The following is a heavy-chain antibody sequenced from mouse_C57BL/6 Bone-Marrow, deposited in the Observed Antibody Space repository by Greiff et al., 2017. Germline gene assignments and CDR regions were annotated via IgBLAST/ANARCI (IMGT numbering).Heavy chain of an antibody. J-gene: IGHJ4*01. CDR1: GYAFSSYW. D-gene: IGHD2-3*01. V-gene: IGHV1-80*01. Sequence: QVHVKQSGAELVKPGASVKISCKASGYAFSSYWMNWVKQRPGKGLEWIGQIYPGDGDTNYNGKFKGKATLTADKSSSTAYMQLSSLTSEDSAVYFCAREGADGYYAMDYWGQGTSVTVSS. CDR2: IYPGDGDT. CDR3: AREGADGYYAMDY.